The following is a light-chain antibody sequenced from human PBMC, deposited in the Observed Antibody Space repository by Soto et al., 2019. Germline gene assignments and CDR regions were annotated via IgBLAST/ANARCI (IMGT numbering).Light chain of an antibody. J-gene: IGKJ1*01. V-gene: IGKV1-5*01. CDR3: QQYETFSGT. Sequence: DIPMTQSPSTLSASLSARVTMXGRASQSISSRLAWYQQKPGKAPKLLIYDASALQRGVPSRFSGSGSGTKFTLTIASLQPDDFATYYCQQYETFSGTFGPGTKVDTK. CDR1: QSISSR. CDR2: DAS.